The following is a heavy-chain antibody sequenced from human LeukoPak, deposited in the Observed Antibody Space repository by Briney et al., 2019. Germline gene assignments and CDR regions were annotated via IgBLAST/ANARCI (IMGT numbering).Heavy chain of an antibody. CDR3: AKFWAPMALSYYFDY. J-gene: IGHJ4*02. CDR1: GFTFSSYA. Sequence: GGSLRLSCAASGFTFSSYAMSWVRQAPGKGLQWVSAISGSGGSTYYADSVKGRFTISRDNSKNTLYLQMNSLRAEDTAVYYCAKFWAPMALSYYFDYWGQGTLVTVSS. CDR2: ISGSGGST. V-gene: IGHV3-23*01. D-gene: IGHD3-10*01.